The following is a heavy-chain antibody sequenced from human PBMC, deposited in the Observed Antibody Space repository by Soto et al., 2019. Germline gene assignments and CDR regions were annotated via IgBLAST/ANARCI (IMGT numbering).Heavy chain of an antibody. CDR3: AHIRSSRHYFDY. CDR2: IYWNDDK. Sequence: ESGPTLVNPTQTLTLTCTFSGFSLSTSGVGVGWIRQPPGKALEWLALIYWNDDKRYSPSLKSRLTITKDTSKNQVVLTMANMDPVDTATYYCAHIRSSRHYFDYWGQGTLVTVS. V-gene: IGHV2-5*01. D-gene: IGHD6-13*01. J-gene: IGHJ4*02. CDR1: GFSLSTSGVG.